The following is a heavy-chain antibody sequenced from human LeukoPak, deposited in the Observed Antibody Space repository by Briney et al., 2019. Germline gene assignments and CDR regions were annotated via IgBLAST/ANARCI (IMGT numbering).Heavy chain of an antibody. J-gene: IGHJ4*02. Sequence: GASVKVSCKASGGTFSSYAISWVRQAPGQGLEWMGGIIPIFGTANYAQKFQGRVTITADESTSTAYMELSSLRSEDTAVYYCATSNYDILTGYISFDYWGQGTLVTVSS. V-gene: IGHV1-69*01. D-gene: IGHD3-9*01. CDR2: IIPIFGTA. CDR1: GGTFSSYA. CDR3: ATSNYDILTGYISFDY.